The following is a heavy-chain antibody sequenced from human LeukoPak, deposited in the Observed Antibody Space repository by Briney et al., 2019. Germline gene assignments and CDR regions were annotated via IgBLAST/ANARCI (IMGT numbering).Heavy chain of an antibody. CDR3: ARDAGWSGFHFDY. J-gene: IGHJ4*02. CDR2: ISSTGSAI. D-gene: IGHD6-25*01. Sequence: GGSLRLSCAASGFTFSTYEFNWVRQAPGKGLEWLAYISSTGSAINFADSVKGRLTISRDNAKGSLSLQMSSLSAEDTAVYYCARDAGWSGFHFDYWGQGIVVTVSS. CDR1: GFTFSTYE. V-gene: IGHV3-48*03.